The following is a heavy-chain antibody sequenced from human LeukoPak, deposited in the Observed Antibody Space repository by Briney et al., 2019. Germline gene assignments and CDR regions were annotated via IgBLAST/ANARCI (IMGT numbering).Heavy chain of an antibody. V-gene: IGHV4-39*01. J-gene: IGHJ4*02. Sequence: SETLSLTCTVSGGSFSSTTYYWGWIRQPPGKGLEWIGSVYYSGSTYYNQSLKSRVTISVDTSKSQFSLKLTSVTAADTAVYYCARQYYDSSGYYPWYFDYWGQGTLVTVSS. CDR1: GGSFSSTTYY. D-gene: IGHD3-22*01. CDR3: ARQYYDSSGYYPWYFDY. CDR2: VYYSGST.